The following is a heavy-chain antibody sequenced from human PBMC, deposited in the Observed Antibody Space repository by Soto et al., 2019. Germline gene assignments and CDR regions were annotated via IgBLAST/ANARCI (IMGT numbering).Heavy chain of an antibody. Sequence: EVQLVESGGGLVQPGRSLRLSCAASGFTFEDYAMHWVRQAPGKGLEWVSGINWKSGIITYANSVSGRFTISRDNANNSLYLQMNSLRPEDTAVYYCAKDSNFDFWGGFDHWGQGTLVTVSS. J-gene: IGHJ4*02. V-gene: IGHV3-9*01. CDR2: INWKSGII. CDR3: AKDSNFDFWGGFDH. CDR1: GFTFEDYA. D-gene: IGHD3-3*01.